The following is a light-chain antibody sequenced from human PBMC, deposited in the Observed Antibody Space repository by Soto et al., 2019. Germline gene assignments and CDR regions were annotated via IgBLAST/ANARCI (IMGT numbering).Light chain of an antibody. J-gene: IGKJ1*01. CDR1: QSVSSY. Sequence: EIVLTQSPATLSLSPGERATLSCRASQSVSSYLAWYQQKPGQAPRLLIYDASKRANGIPARFSGSGSGTDFTLTISSLEPEDFAVYYCQQRSNWPPWTFGQGTKVDIK. V-gene: IGKV3-11*01. CDR2: DAS. CDR3: QQRSNWPPWT.